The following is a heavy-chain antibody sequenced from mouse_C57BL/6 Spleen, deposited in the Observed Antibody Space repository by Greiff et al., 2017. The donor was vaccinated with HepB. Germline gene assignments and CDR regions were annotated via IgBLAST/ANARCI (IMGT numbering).Heavy chain of an antibody. CDR1: GYAFSSYW. D-gene: IGHD1-1*01. CDR3: ASPHYYGSSYDAMDY. J-gene: IGHJ4*01. CDR2: IYPGDGDT. Sequence: QVQLQQSGAELVKPGASVKISCKASGYAFSSYWMNWVKQRPGKGLEWIGQIYPGDGDTNYNGKFKGKATLTAAKSSSTAYMQLSSLTSEDSAVYFCASPHYYGSSYDAMDYWGQGTSVTVSS. V-gene: IGHV1-80*01.